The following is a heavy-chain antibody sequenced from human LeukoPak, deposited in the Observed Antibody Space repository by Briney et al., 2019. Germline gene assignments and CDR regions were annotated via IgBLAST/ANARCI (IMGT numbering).Heavy chain of an antibody. Sequence: SETLSLTCTVSGGSISSYYWSWIRQPPGKGLEWIGYIYYSGSTNYNPSLKSRVTISVDTSKNQFSLKLSSVTAADTAVYYCARGPGYYDSSGYYFWGQGTLVTVSS. CDR2: IYYSGST. J-gene: IGHJ4*02. CDR1: GGSISSYY. V-gene: IGHV4-59*01. CDR3: ARGPGYYDSSGYYF. D-gene: IGHD3-22*01.